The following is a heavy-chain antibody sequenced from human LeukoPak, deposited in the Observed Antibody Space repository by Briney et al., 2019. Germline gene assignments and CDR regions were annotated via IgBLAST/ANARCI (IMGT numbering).Heavy chain of an antibody. Sequence: PGGSLRLSCVASGFTFTNYAMTWVRQAPGKGLEWVSAISGTGDSTYYAASVKGRFTISRDNSKNTLYLQMNSLRAEDTAVYYCAREPPNSGYALDVWGQGTMVTVSS. J-gene: IGHJ3*01. CDR3: AREPPNSGYALDV. D-gene: IGHD7-27*01. CDR1: GFTFTNYA. V-gene: IGHV3-23*01. CDR2: ISGTGDST.